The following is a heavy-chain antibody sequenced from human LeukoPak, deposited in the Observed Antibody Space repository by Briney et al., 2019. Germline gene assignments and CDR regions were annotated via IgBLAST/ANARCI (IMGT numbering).Heavy chain of an antibody. V-gene: IGHV4-4*07. CDR3: ARTTNGKTVNWFAP. Sequence: SETLSLTCNVSGDSINHYYWSWIRQPAGKGLEWIGLIYSSGLTTYIPSLKSRVTMSVDTSKNQLSLKLNSVTAADSATYYCARTTNGKTVNWFAPWGQGTPVIVSS. D-gene: IGHD1-1*01. CDR2: IYSSGLT. CDR1: GDSINHYY. J-gene: IGHJ5*01.